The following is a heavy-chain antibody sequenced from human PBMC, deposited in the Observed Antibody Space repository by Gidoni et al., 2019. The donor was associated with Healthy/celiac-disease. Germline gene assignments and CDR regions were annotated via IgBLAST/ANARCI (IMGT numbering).Heavy chain of an antibody. CDR2: IRSKAYGGTT. CDR1: GFTFGDYA. Sequence: EVQLVESGGGLVQPVRSLRLSCTASGFTFGDYAMSWVRQAPGKGLEWVGFIRSKAYGGTTEYAASVKGRFTISRDDSKSIAYLQMNSLKTEDTAVYYCTRAQTTVTAPDYWGQGTLVTVSS. D-gene: IGHD4-17*01. V-gene: IGHV3-49*04. CDR3: TRAQTTVTAPDY. J-gene: IGHJ4*02.